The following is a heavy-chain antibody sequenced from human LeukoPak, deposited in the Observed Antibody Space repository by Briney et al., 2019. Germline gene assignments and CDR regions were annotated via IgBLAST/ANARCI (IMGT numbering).Heavy chain of an antibody. CDR1: GFTFSSYA. CDR2: ISGSGGST. J-gene: IGHJ3*02. V-gene: IGHV3-23*01. CDR3: AEAVFPARGVSVGAFDI. D-gene: IGHD3-10*01. Sequence: GGSLRLSCAASGFTFSSYAMSWVRQAPGKGLEWVSAISGSGGSTYYADSVKGRFTISRDNSKNTLYLQMNSLRAEDTAVYYCAEAVFPARGVSVGAFDIWGQGAMVTVSS.